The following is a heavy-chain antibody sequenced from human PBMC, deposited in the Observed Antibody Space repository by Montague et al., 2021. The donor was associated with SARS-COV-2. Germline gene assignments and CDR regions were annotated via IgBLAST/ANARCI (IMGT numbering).Heavy chain of an antibody. CDR1: GGSISGYC. CDR3: ARGPLHGVAAETPFDF. Sequence: SETLSLTCAVYGGSISGYCWSWIRQPPGKGLEWIGEVTHRGNTNYNPSLKSPVTISIDTSNNHFSLKLSSVTAADTAVYYCARGPLHGVAAETPFDFWGQGTLVTVSS. V-gene: IGHV4-34*01. J-gene: IGHJ4*02. CDR2: VTHRGNT. D-gene: IGHD2-2*01.